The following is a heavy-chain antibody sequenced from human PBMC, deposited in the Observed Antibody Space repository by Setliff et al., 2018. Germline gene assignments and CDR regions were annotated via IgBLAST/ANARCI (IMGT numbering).Heavy chain of an antibody. D-gene: IGHD1-26*01. CDR1: TFTLGTYS. V-gene: IGHV3-21*06. CDR2: ISPYSDYI. J-gene: IGHJ6*03. CDR3: ARERVGRYYYYHMDV. Sequence: GGSLRLSCAASTFTLGTYSMHWVRQAPGKGLAWVSSISPYSDYIYYADSVKGRFTISRDNAKSSLYLQMNSLGAEDTAVYFCARERVGRYYYYHMDVWGKGTTVTVSS.